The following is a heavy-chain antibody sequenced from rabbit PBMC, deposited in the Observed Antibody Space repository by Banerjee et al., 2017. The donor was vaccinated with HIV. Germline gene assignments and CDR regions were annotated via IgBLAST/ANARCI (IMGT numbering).Heavy chain of an antibody. CDR1: GFSFSSTYW. Sequence: QEQLEESGGGLVQPEGSQTLTCTASGFSFSSTYWIFWVRQAPGKGLEWIACIYAGSSGSTYYASWAKGRFTLSKTSSTTVTLQMTSLTAADTATYFCARNPYDGNSYNLWGQGTLVTVS. D-gene: IGHD8-1*01. V-gene: IGHV1S45*01. CDR2: IYAGSSGST. J-gene: IGHJ4*01. CDR3: ARNPYDGNSYNL.